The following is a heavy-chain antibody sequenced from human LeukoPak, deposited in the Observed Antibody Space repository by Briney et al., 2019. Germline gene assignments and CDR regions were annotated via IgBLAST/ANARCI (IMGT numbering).Heavy chain of an antibody. D-gene: IGHD7-27*01. Sequence: PSQTLSLTCAVSGGSISSGGYSWSWIRQPPGKGLEWIGYINHSGSTNYNPSLKSRVTISVDTSKNQFSLKLSSVTAADTAVYYCARLGLGTRHYFDYWGQGTLVTVSS. V-gene: IGHV4-30-2*01. CDR3: ARLGLGTRHYFDY. CDR1: GGSISSGGYS. CDR2: INHSGST. J-gene: IGHJ4*02.